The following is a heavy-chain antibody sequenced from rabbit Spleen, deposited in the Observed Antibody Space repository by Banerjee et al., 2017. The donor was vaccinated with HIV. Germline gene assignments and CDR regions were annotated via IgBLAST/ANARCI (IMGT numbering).Heavy chain of an antibody. J-gene: IGHJ4*01. CDR3: ARRGRNADDGDYGALNL. Sequence: QEQLEESGGGLVKPEGSLTLTCKASGVSLNDKDVMCWVRQAPGKGLEWIACINAVTGSSGSTYYASWAKGRFTISKTSSTTVTLQMTSLTAADTATYFCARRGRNADDGDYGALNLWGQGTLVTVS. V-gene: IGHV1S45*01. CDR2: INAVTGSSGST. CDR1: GVSLNDKDV. D-gene: IGHD2-1*01.